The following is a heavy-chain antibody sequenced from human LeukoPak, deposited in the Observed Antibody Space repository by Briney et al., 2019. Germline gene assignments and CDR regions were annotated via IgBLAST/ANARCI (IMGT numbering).Heavy chain of an antibody. D-gene: IGHD6-13*01. CDR2: IRFDGGNE. CDR3: AKAGYSTSWYYLDF. Sequence: PGGSLRLSCAASDFTFSDYGMHWVPQAPGKGLEWVAFIRFDGGNEIYGDSVKGRFTISRDDSKDTLYLQMNSLSAEDTAVYFCAKAGYSTSWYYLDFWGQGTLVTVSS. CDR1: DFTFSDYG. J-gene: IGHJ4*02. V-gene: IGHV3-30*02.